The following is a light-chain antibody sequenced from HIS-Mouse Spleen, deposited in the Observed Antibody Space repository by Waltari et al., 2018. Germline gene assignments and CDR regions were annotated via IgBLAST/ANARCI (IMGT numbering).Light chain of an antibody. J-gene: IGLJ2*01. Sequence: SYELTQPPSVSVSPGQTARITCSGDALPKKYAYWYQQKSGQATLLVIYEDSKRPSGIPERFSCSSSGTMATLTISGAQVEDEADYYCYSTDSSGNHRVFGGGTKLTVL. CDR1: ALPKKY. CDR2: EDS. CDR3: YSTDSSGNHRV. V-gene: IGLV3-10*01.